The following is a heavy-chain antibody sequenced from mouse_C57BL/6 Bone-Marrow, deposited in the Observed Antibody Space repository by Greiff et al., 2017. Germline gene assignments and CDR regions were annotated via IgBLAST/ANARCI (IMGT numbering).Heavy chain of an antibody. Sequence: EVMLVESGGGLVKPGGSLKLSCAASGFTFSDYGMHWVRQAPEQGLAWVAYFSSGRSTLYYADTVKGRFTISRDTAKNTRILQMRGLKSEDTAMYYCARRGWLLGGYFDYWGQGTTLTVSS. CDR1: GFTFSDYG. V-gene: IGHV5-17*03. J-gene: IGHJ2*01. CDR3: ARRGWLLGGYFDY. D-gene: IGHD2-3*01. CDR2: FSSGRSTL.